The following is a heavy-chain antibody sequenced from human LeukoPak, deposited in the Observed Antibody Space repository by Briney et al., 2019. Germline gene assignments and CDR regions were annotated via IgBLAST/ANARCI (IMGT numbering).Heavy chain of an antibody. D-gene: IGHD6-13*01. CDR3: ARVSYSSSVPFDY. V-gene: IGHV1-18*01. J-gene: IGHJ4*02. CDR1: GGTFSSYA. CDR2: ISAYNGNT. Sequence: RASVKVSCKASGGTFSSYAISWVRQAPGQGLEWMGWISAYNGNTNYAQKLQGRVTMTTDTSTSTAYMELRSLRSDDTAVYYCARVSYSSSVPFDYWGQGTLVTVSS.